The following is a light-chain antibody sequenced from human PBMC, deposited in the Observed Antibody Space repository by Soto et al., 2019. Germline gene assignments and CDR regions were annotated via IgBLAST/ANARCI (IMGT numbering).Light chain of an antibody. CDR3: MQATQPYT. Sequence: DIVMTQTPLSSPVTLGQPASISCRSSQSLVHSDGNTYLSWLQQRSGQPPILLIYMISNRFSGVPDRFSGSGAGKDFTLKISRVEAEDVGVYYCMQATQPYTFGQATKLEIK. J-gene: IGKJ2*01. V-gene: IGKV2-24*01. CDR1: QSLVHSDGNTY. CDR2: MIS.